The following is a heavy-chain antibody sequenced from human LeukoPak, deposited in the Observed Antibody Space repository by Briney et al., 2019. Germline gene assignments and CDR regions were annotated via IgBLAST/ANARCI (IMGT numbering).Heavy chain of an antibody. Sequence: ASVKVSCKASGYTFTGHYMHWVRQAPGQGLEWMGWINPNSGGTNYAQKFQGRVTMTRDTSISTAYMELSRLRSDDTAVYYCARVAQQLVRSFDYWGQGTLVTVSS. CDR2: INPNSGGT. D-gene: IGHD6-13*01. V-gene: IGHV1-2*02. CDR3: ARVAQQLVRSFDY. CDR1: GYTFTGHY. J-gene: IGHJ4*02.